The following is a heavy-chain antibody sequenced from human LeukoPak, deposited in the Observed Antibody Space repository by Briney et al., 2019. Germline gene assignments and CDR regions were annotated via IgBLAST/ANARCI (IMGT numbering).Heavy chain of an antibody. CDR1: GGSISSHN. V-gene: IGHV4-4*07. CDR3: VRGGVQSYDC. Sequence: SETLSLTCSVSGGSISSHNWSWIRQAAGKGLEWIGHISASGTTNYNPSLKSRVTMSVDTSNIQFSLKLSSVTAADTAMYYCVRGGVQSYDCWGQGTLVIVSS. D-gene: IGHD1-26*01. CDR2: ISASGTT. J-gene: IGHJ4*02.